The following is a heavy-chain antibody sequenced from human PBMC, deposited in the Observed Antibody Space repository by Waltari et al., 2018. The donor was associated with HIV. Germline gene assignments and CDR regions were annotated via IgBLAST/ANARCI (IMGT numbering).Heavy chain of an antibody. D-gene: IGHD6-19*01. Sequence: QVQLVQSGAEVKKPGSSVKVSCTASGGIFSNYGMSWVRQATGQGLEWRGWMNPNSWDTGDAQKFQGRITMTSKTSISTVYMELSSLTSEETAVYYCVRAAIYSRGCFVYWGQGTLVTVSS. CDR3: VRAAIYSRGCFVY. J-gene: IGHJ4*02. CDR1: GGIFSNYG. CDR2: MNPNSWDT. V-gene: IGHV1-8*02.